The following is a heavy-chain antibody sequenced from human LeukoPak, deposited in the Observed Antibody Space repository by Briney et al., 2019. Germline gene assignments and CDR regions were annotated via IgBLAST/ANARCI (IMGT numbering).Heavy chain of an antibody. CDR2: INHSGST. V-gene: IGHV4-34*01. Sequence: SETLSLTCAVYGGSLSGYYWSWIRQPPGKGLEWIGEINHSGSTNYNPSLKSRVTISVDTSKNQFSLKLSSVTAADTAVYYCASQGGAFDIWGQGTMVTVSS. CDR3: ASQGGAFDI. D-gene: IGHD3-16*01. J-gene: IGHJ3*02. CDR1: GGSLSGYY.